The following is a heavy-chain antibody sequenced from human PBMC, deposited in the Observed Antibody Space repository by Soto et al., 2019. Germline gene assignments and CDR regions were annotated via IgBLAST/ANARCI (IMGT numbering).Heavy chain of an antibody. V-gene: IGHV1-69*13. Sequence: ASVKVSCKASGGTFSSYAISWLRQAPGQGLEWMGGIIPIFGTANYAQKFQGRVTITADESTSTAYMGLSSLRSEDTAVYYCAAPCGGDCYPAEYFQHWGQGTLVTVSS. J-gene: IGHJ1*01. CDR2: IIPIFGTA. CDR3: AAPCGGDCYPAEYFQH. D-gene: IGHD2-21*02. CDR1: GGTFSSYA.